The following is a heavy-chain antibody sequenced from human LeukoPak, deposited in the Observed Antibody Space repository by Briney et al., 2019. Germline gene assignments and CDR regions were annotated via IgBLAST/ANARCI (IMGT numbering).Heavy chain of an antibody. CDR1: GGSISSYY. V-gene: IGHV4-39*01. CDR2: IYYSGST. CDR3: ARQTGYYRWFDP. Sequence: SETLSLTCTVSGGSISSYYWGWIRQPPGKGLEWIGSIYYSGSTYYNPSLKSRVTISVDTSKNQFSLKLSSVTAADTAVYYCARQTGYYRWFDPWGQGTLVTVSS. D-gene: IGHD3-9*01. J-gene: IGHJ5*02.